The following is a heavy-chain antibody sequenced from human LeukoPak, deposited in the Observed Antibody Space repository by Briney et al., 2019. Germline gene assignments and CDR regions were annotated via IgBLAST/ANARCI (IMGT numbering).Heavy chain of an antibody. Sequence: PSETLSLTCSVSGGSISNYYWSWIRQHPGKGLEWIGYIYYSGSTYYNPSLKSRVTISVDTSKNQFSLKLSSVTAADTAVYYCARDADGWFDPWGQGTLVTVSS. J-gene: IGHJ5*02. D-gene: IGHD5-24*01. CDR3: ARDADGWFDP. V-gene: IGHV4-59*06. CDR2: IYYSGST. CDR1: GGSISNYY.